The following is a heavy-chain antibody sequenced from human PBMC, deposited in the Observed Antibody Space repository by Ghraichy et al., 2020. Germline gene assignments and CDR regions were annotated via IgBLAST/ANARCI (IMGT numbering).Heavy chain of an antibody. CDR3: ARDRSGAWRPDAFDI. V-gene: IGHV3-48*02. CDR1: GFTFSTYS. CDR2: ISHTGAM. Sequence: GGSLRLSCAASGFTFSTYSMNWVRQAPGKGLEWVAYISHTGAMYYADSVRGRLTISRDNANNLLFLQLNSLTDEDTAVYFCARDRSGAWRPDAFDIWGQGTMGTDSS. D-gene: IGHD2-21*02. J-gene: IGHJ3*02.